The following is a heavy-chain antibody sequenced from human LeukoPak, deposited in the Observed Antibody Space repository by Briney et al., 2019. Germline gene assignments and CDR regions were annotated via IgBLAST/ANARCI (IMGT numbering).Heavy chain of an antibody. CDR3: ARSRSPFDWLLSYFDY. CDR1: GFTFSDYY. D-gene: IGHD3-9*01. CDR2: ISSSGSTI. V-gene: IGHV3-11*01. Sequence: PGGSLRLSCAASGFTFSDYYMSWIRQAPGKGLESVSYISSSGSTIYYADSVKGRFTISRDNAKNSLYLQMNSLRAEDTAVYYCARSRSPFDWLLSYFDYWGQGTLVTVSS. J-gene: IGHJ4*02.